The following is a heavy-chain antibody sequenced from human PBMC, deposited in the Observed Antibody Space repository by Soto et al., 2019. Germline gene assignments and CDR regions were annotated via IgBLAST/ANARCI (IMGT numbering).Heavy chain of an antibody. V-gene: IGHV1-8*01. J-gene: IGHJ5*02. CDR3: VRMASSGTLNWFDP. CDR1: ESTFMNYD. Sequence: ASVKVSCKASESTFMNYDIIWVRQATGQGLEGMVWMNPNSGNTGYALKFQVRVSMTRNTSIYTVYLELSSLASGDTAVYYCVRMASSGTLNWFDPWGQGTLVTVSS. CDR2: MNPNSGNT. D-gene: IGHD1-1*01.